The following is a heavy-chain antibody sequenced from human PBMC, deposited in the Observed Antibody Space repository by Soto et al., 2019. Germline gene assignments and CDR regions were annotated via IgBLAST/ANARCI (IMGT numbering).Heavy chain of an antibody. CDR3: ARIPHRYDALTGPGY. Sequence: VGSLNLSCASSGFPLCNYSLTWVRPAPGKGLECVSRIIGSGFGTYYADSVKGPFTISRDNSENTLYLHLNSLRVEDTAIYYCARIPHRYDALTGPGYWGQGALVNVSA. CDR2: IIGSGFGT. D-gene: IGHD3-9*01. V-gene: IGHV3-23*01. CDR1: GFPLCNYS. J-gene: IGHJ4*02.